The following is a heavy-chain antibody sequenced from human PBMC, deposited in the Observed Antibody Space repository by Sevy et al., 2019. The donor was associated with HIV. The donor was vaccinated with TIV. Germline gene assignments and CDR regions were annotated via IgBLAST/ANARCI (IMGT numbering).Heavy chain of an antibody. CDR2: ISSSGSTI. CDR1: GFTFSSYE. V-gene: IGHV3-48*03. D-gene: IGHD6-19*01. CDR3: ARGRGSGWPPRENNWFDP. Sequence: GGSLRLSCAASGFTFSSYEMNWVRQAPGKGLEWVSYISSSGSTIYYADSVKGRFTISRDNAKNSLYLQMNSLRAEDTAVYYCARGRGSGWPPRENNWFDPWGQRTLVTVSS. J-gene: IGHJ5*02.